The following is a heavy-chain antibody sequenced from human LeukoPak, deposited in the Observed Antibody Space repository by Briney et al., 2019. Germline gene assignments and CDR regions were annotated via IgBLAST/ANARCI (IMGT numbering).Heavy chain of an antibody. D-gene: IGHD3-22*01. Sequence: ASVKVSCKASGYTFTGYYIHWVRQAPGQGLEWVGRINPNNGGTNYAQKFQGRVTMTRDMSMSTAYMELSRLRSDDTAVYYCAGEDNSSGYRPFDIWGQGTMVTVPS. CDR2: INPNNGGT. CDR3: AGEDNSSGYRPFDI. V-gene: IGHV1-2*06. J-gene: IGHJ3*02. CDR1: GYTFTGYY.